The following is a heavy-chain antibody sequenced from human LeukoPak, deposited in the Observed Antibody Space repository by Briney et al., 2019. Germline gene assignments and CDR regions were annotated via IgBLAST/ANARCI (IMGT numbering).Heavy chain of an antibody. J-gene: IGHJ4*02. Sequence: GGSLRLSCAASGFTFSDYYMWWIRQAPGKGVEWISYISSSGGAIDYADSVKGRFTISRDNAKNSLYLQMNRLRAEDAAVYYCASDGDYDYWGQGTLVTVSS. CDR1: GFTFSDYY. D-gene: IGHD4-17*01. CDR2: ISSSGGAI. CDR3: ASDGDYDY. V-gene: IGHV3-11*01.